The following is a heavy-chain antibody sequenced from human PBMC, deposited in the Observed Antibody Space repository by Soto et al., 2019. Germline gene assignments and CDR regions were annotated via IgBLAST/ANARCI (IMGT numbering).Heavy chain of an antibody. CDR3: ARVKGKPVLRGAGIA. Sequence: QVQLQESGPGLVKPSGTLSLTCAVSGGSISSSNWWSWVRQPPGKGLEWIGEIYHSGSTNYNPSLKSRVTMSVDKSKNQFSLKRSSVTAADTAVYYCARVKGKPVLRGAGIAWGQGTLVTVSS. V-gene: IGHV4-4*02. D-gene: IGHD3-3*01. J-gene: IGHJ4*02. CDR2: IYHSGST. CDR1: GGSISSSNW.